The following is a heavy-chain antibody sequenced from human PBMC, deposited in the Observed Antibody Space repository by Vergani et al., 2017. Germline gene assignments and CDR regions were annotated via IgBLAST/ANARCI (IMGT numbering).Heavy chain of an antibody. V-gene: IGHV4-59*01. CDR1: GGSISSYY. CDR3: ARVRRYIYYYGMDV. D-gene: IGHD5-18*01. CDR2: IYYSGST. Sequence: QVQLQESGPGLVKPSETLSLTCTVSGGSISSYYWSWIRQRPGKGLEWIGYIYYSGSTNYNPALKSRVNISVSTSKNQFALKLVSVTAADTAVYYCARVRRYIYYYGMDVWGQGTTVTVS. J-gene: IGHJ6*02.